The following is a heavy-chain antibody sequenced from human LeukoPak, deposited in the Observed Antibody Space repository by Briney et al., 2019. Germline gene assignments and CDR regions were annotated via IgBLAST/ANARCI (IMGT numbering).Heavy chain of an antibody. CDR1: GFTFDDYA. D-gene: IGHD1-26*01. CDR3: ARGGSYYNNWFDP. CDR2: ISSSSSTI. V-gene: IGHV3-48*01. Sequence: PGGSLRLSCAASGFTFDDYAMHWVRQAPGKGLEWVSYISSSSSTIYYADSVKGRFTISRDNAKNSLYPQMNSLRAEDTAVYYCARGGSYYNNWFDPWGQGTLVTVSS. J-gene: IGHJ5*02.